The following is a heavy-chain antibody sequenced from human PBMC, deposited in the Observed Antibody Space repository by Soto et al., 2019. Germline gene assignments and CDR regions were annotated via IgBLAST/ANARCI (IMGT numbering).Heavy chain of an antibody. J-gene: IGHJ4*02. Sequence: WASVKVSCKASGYIFSSHCIYWVRQAPGQGLQWMGIINPGGGRTAYAQKFQGRVTMTRDTSISTAYMELSRLRSDDTAVYYCARSAEGIVVVITHFDYWGQGTLVTVSS. D-gene: IGHD3-22*01. V-gene: IGHV1-2*02. CDR3: ARSAEGIVVVITHFDY. CDR2: INPGGGRT. CDR1: GYIFSSHC.